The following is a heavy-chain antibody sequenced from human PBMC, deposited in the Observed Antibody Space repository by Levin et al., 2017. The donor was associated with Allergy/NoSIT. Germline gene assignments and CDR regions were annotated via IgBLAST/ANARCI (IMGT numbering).Heavy chain of an antibody. J-gene: IGHJ4*02. D-gene: IGHD3-16*01. CDR3: AKALYENGGYVFEY. CDR1: GFTFRNYA. CDR2: ITDSGTWT. Sequence: GGSLRLSCAGSGFTFRNYAMNWVRQAPGKGLEWVSSITDSGTWTYYTDSVKGRFTISRDNSENTLYLQMNSLRADDTAVYYCAKALYENGGYVFEYWGQGTLVTVSS. V-gene: IGHV3-23*01.